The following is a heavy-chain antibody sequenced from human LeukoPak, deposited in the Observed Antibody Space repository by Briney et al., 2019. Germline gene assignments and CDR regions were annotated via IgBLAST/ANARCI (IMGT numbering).Heavy chain of an antibody. CDR3: ARGVKRYYYYGLGSFPYDS. J-gene: IGHJ4*02. Sequence: PSESLSLTCAVYGGSLSSYYWSWVRQSPGKGLEWIGEMHRDGRSDYNPSLGSRVTISVDASKNQFSLYLRSMTAADTAVYYCARGVKRYYYYGLGSFPYDSWGQGSLVTVS. CDR2: MHRDGRS. V-gene: IGHV4-34*01. D-gene: IGHD3-10*01. CDR1: GGSLSSYY.